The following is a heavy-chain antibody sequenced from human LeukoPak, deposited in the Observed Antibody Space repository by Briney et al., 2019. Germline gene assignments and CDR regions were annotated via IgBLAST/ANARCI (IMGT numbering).Heavy chain of an antibody. CDR1: GGSFSGYY. J-gene: IGHJ4*02. Sequence: PSETLSLTCAVYGGSFSGYYWSWIRQPPGKGLEWIGEINHSGSTNYNPSLKSRVTIPVDTSKNQFSLKLSSVTAADTAVYYCARGARPYCSSTSCYRVTGPADYWGQGTLVTVSS. V-gene: IGHV4-34*01. D-gene: IGHD2-2*01. CDR2: INHSGST. CDR3: ARGARPYCSSTSCYRVTGPADY.